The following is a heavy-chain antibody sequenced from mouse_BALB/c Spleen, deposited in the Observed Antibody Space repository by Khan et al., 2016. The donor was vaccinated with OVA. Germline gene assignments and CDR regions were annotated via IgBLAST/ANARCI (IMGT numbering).Heavy chain of an antibody. CDR2: ISSGSSTI. D-gene: IGHD2-3*01. J-gene: IGHJ4*01. V-gene: IGHV5-17*02. CDR1: GFTFSSFG. CDR3: ARRRIYDGYYGGAMDY. Sequence: EVELVESGGGLVQPGGSRKLSCAASGFTFSSFGMHWVRQAPEKGLEWVAYISSGSSTIYYADTLKGRFTISRDNPKNTLFLQMTSLRSEDTAMYYCARRRIYDGYYGGAMDYGGQGTSVTVSS.